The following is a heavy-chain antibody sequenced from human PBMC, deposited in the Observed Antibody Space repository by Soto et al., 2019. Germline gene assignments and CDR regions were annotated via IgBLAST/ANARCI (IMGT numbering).Heavy chain of an antibody. V-gene: IGHV3-53*01. CDR1: GFTVSSSY. CDR2: ILTGGDT. Sequence: SLRLSCATSGFTVSSSYMSWVRQAPGMGLEWVSVILTGGDTHYADSVKGRFTVSRDNTQNTVYLQMNNLRDEDTATYYCARGYWRLGESYYFDYWGQGTLVTVSS. CDR3: ARGYWRLGESYYFDY. D-gene: IGHD3-16*01. J-gene: IGHJ4*02.